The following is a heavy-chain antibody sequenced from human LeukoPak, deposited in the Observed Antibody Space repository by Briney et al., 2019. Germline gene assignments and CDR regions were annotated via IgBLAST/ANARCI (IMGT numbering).Heavy chain of an antibody. CDR3: ARGRGGYELRALGY. V-gene: IGHV1-8*01. CDR2: MNPNSGNT. CDR1: GHTFTSYD. Sequence: GASVKVSCKASGHTFTSYDINWVRQATGQGLEWMGWMNPNSGNTGYAQKFQGRVTMTRNTSISTAYMELSSLRSEDTAVYYCARGRGGYELRALGYWGQGTLVTVSS. J-gene: IGHJ4*02. D-gene: IGHD5-12*01.